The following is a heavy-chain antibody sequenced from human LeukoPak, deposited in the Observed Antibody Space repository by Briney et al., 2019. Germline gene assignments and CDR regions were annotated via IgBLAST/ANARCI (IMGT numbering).Heavy chain of an antibody. Sequence: SETLSLTCAVYGGSFSGYYWSWIRQPPGKGLEWIGEINHSGSTNYNPSLKSRVTISVDTSKNQFSLKLSSVTAADTAVYYCARGRVQLWSMLRYYFDYWGQGTLVTVPS. CDR1: GGSFSGYY. J-gene: IGHJ4*02. D-gene: IGHD5-18*01. CDR3: ARGRVQLWSMLRYYFDY. CDR2: INHSGST. V-gene: IGHV4-34*01.